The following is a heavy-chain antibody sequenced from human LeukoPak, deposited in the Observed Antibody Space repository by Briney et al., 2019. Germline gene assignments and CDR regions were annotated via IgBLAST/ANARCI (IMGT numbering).Heavy chain of an antibody. V-gene: IGHV1-2*02. J-gene: IGHJ3*02. CDR3: ARFGSMGATTAFDI. CDR1: GYTFTCYY. Sequence: GASVKVSCKASGYTFTCYYMHWVRQAHGQGLEWMGWINPNSGGTNYAQKFQGRVTMTRDTSISTAYMELSRLRSDDTAVYYCARFGSMGATTAFDIWGQGTMVTVSS. D-gene: IGHD1-26*01. CDR2: INPNSGGT.